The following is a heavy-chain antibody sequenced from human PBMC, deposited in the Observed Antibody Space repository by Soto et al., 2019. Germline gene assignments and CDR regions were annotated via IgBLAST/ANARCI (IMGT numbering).Heavy chain of an antibody. D-gene: IGHD2-2*01. CDR3: ARDLGAPGRGSAVGYYYHYGMDV. V-gene: IGHV3-7*05. CDR2: IKEDGSEK. Sequence: EVQLVESGEGLVQPGGSLRLSCAASEFTFSSYWMNWVRQAPGKGLAWVANIKEDGSEKYYVDSVKGRFTISRDNAKNSLYLQMNSLRGQDTAVYYCARDLGAPGRGSAVGYYYHYGMDVWGQGTTVTVSS. J-gene: IGHJ6*02. CDR1: EFTFSSYW.